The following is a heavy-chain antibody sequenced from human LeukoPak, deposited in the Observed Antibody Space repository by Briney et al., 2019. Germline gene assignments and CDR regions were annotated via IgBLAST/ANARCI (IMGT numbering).Heavy chain of an antibody. CDR3: AREGRNWFDP. CDR1: GYTFTANY. V-gene: IGHV1-2*06. CDR2: LNPNNGDT. J-gene: IGHJ5*02. Sequence: ASVKVSCKASGYTFTANYMHWVRQAPGQGLEWMGRLNPNNGDTTYAQKFQGRVTMTRDTSISTAYMELSSLRSDDTAVYYCAREGRNWFDPWGQGTLVTVS.